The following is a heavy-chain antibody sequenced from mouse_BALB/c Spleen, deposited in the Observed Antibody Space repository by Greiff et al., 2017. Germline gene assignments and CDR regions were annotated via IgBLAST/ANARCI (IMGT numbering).Heavy chain of an antibody. Sequence: VKLMESGGGLVQPGGSLRLSCATSGFTFTDYYMSWVRQPPGKALEWLGFIRNKANGYTTEYSASVKGRFTISRDNSQSILYLQMNTLRAEDSATYYCARDKMFYYFDYWGQGTTLTVSS. CDR3: ARDKMFYYFDY. CDR2: IRNKANGYTT. CDR1: GFTFTDYY. V-gene: IGHV7-3*02. J-gene: IGHJ2*01.